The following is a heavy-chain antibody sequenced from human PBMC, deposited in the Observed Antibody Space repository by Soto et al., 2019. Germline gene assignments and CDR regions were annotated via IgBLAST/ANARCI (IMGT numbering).Heavy chain of an antibody. V-gene: IGHV4-39*01. J-gene: IGHJ4*02. CDR1: GGSINNGDYF. Sequence: SETLSLTCTVSGGSINNGDYFWGWIRQPPGRGLEWIGSVYHSGTTNYNPSLKSRVTISVDTSKNQFSLNLRSVTAADTAVYYCAKVVVGAPRHPDFDSWGQGTLVTVSS. CDR2: VYHSGTT. CDR3: AKVVVGAPRHPDFDS. D-gene: IGHD2-15*01.